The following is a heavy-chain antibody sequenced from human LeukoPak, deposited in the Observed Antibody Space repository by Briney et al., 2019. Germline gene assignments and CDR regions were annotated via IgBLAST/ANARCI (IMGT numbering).Heavy chain of an antibody. CDR3: ARMRIRAYYYDSSGYYPGYFDY. CDR2: ISSSGSTI. CDR1: GFTFSSYE. V-gene: IGHV3-48*03. J-gene: IGHJ4*02. Sequence: PGGSLRLSCAASGFTFSSYEMNWVRQAPGKGLEWVSYISSSGSTIYYADSVKGRFTISRDNAKHSLYLQMNSLRAEDTALYYCARMRIRAYYYDSSGYYPGYFDYWGQGTLVTVSS. D-gene: IGHD3-22*01.